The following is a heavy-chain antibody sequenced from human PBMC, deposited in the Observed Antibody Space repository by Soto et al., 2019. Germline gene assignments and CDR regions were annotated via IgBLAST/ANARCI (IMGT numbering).Heavy chain of an antibody. CDR2: ISGSGGST. CDR3: ARDYDSSGYPPGETH. D-gene: IGHD3-22*01. CDR1: GFTFSSYA. Sequence: GGSLRLSCAASGFTFSSYAMSWVRQAPGKGLEWVSAISGSGGSTYYADSVKGRFTISRDNSKNTLYLQMNSLRAEDTAVYYCARDYDSSGYPPGETHWGQGTLVTVSS. V-gene: IGHV3-23*01. J-gene: IGHJ4*02.